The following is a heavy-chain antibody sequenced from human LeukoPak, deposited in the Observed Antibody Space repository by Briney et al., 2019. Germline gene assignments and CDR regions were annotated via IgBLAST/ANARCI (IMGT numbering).Heavy chain of an antibody. V-gene: IGHV1-69*06. CDR1: GGTFSSYA. Sequence: GASVKVSCKASGGTFSSYAISWVRQAPGQGLEWMGGIIPIFGTANYAQKFQGRVTITADKSTSTAYMELSSLRSEDTAVYYCAREIRYYYGSGQGLYYFDYWGQGTLVTVSS. CDR2: IIPIFGTA. CDR3: AREIRYYYGSGQGLYYFDY. J-gene: IGHJ4*02. D-gene: IGHD3-10*01.